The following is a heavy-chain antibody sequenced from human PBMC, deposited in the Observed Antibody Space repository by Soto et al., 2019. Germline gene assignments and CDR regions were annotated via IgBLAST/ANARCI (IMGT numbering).Heavy chain of an antibody. D-gene: IGHD2-15*01. J-gene: IGHJ3*02. CDR2: ISSSGTGV. CDR1: GFTFRDYY. V-gene: IGHV3-11*01. Sequence: VQLVESGGGLVKPGGSLRLSCAASGFTFRDYYMTWIRQAPGKGLEWVSYISSSGTGVYYADSVKGRFTISRDNTKNSLYLQMISLRAEDTAVYYCARAYSDAFDIWGQGTMVTVSS. CDR3: ARAYSDAFDI.